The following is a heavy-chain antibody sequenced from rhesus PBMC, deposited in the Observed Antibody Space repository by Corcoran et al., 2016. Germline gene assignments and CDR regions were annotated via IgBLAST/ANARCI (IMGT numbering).Heavy chain of an antibody. J-gene: IGHJ4*01. CDR3: ASVRFGSWYYLDY. V-gene: IGHV4-147*01. Sequence: QVQLQESGPGLVKPSETLSLTCAVSGGSISSNYWSWIRQSPGKGLEGIGYIYGGSGSTSNTPALKRRVAISTDASKNQFALRLGSVTAADTAVYYCASVRFGSWYYLDYLGPGVLVTVSS. CDR1: GGSISSNY. D-gene: IGHD6-13*01. CDR2: IYGGSGST.